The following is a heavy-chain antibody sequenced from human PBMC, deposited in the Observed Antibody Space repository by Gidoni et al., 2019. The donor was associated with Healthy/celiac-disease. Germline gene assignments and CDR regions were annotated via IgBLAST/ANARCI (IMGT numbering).Heavy chain of an antibody. V-gene: IGHV1-8*01. CDR2: MNPNGSNT. CDR3: ARGLGSCSGGSCYSGTAFDI. CDR1: GYTPPSHD. J-gene: IGHJ3*02. D-gene: IGHD2-15*01. Sequence: QVQLVQSGAEVKKPGASVKVPCTASGYTPPSHDTNRVRQATGQGLEWMGWMNPNGSNTGYAQKFQGRVTMTRNTSISTAYMELSSLRSDDTAVYYCARGLGSCSGGSCYSGTAFDIWGQGTMVTVSS.